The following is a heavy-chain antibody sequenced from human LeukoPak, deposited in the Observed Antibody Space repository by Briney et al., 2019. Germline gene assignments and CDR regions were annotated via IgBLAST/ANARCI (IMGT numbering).Heavy chain of an antibody. J-gene: IGHJ4*02. D-gene: IGHD4-23*01. CDR1: GFTFSSYE. Sequence: GGSLRLSCAASGFTFSSYEVNWVRQAPGKGLEWVSYISSSATTIYYADSVKGRFTISRDNAKNSLYLQMNSLRAEDTAVYYCARDYGGSSPFDYWGQGTLVTVSS. CDR2: ISSSATTI. V-gene: IGHV3-48*03. CDR3: ARDYGGSSPFDY.